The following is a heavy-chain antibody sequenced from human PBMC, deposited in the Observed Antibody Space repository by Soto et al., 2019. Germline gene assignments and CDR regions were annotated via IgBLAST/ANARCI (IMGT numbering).Heavy chain of an antibody. D-gene: IGHD2-15*01. CDR1: GGSISSGDYY. V-gene: IGHV4-30-4*01. CDR3: ARDGYLGYCSGGSCFTRPQQQRATDV. CDR2: IYYSGST. Sequence: SETLSLTCTVSGGSISSGDYYWSWFRQPPGKGLEWIGYIYYSGSTYYNPSLKSRVTISVDTSKNQFSLKLSSVTAADTAVYYCARDGYLGYCSGGSCFTRPQQQRATDVRGTTTTLT. J-gene: IGHJ6*03.